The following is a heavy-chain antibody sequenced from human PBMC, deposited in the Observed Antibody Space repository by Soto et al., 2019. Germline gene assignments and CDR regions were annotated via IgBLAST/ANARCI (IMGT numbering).Heavy chain of an antibody. Sequence: EVQLLESGGGLVQPGGSLRLSCAASGFTLSTNDMSWARQAPGKGLEWVSAVSVIGDNTYYADSVKGRFTISRDNSKSTLYLQMNSLRAEDTAVYYCAKGGWLDDWGQGTRVTVSA. CDR2: VSVIGDNT. J-gene: IGHJ4*02. V-gene: IGHV3-23*01. D-gene: IGHD6-19*01. CDR3: AKGGWLDD. CDR1: GFTLSTND.